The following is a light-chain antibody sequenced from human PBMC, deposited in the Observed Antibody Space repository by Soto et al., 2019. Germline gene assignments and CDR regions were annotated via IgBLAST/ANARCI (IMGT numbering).Light chain of an antibody. J-gene: IGKJ3*01. Sequence: DIVLTQSPGTLSLSPGETATLSCRASQSLAGNYLAWYQQKPGQAPRLLISGASSRATGIPDRFSGSGSGTDFTLTISRLEPEDFAVYYCKQYVSKATFGPGTKVDIK. CDR2: GAS. CDR3: KQYVSKAT. CDR1: QSLAGNY. V-gene: IGKV3-20*01.